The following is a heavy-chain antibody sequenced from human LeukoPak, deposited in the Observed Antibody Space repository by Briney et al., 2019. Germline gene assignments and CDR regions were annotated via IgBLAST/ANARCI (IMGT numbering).Heavy chain of an antibody. Sequence: GESLKISCKGSGYSFSSYWIAWVRQRPGKGLEWMGIIYSGDSETRYSPSFQGQATISADKSISTAYLQWRSLKASDTAMYYCTRPDYYDSSGYSFDIWGQGTMVTVSS. V-gene: IGHV5-51*01. CDR2: IYSGDSET. CDR3: TRPDYYDSSGYSFDI. CDR1: GYSFSSYW. J-gene: IGHJ3*02. D-gene: IGHD3-22*01.